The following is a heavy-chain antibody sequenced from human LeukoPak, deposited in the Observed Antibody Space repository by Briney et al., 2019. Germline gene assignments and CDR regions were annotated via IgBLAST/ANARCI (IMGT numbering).Heavy chain of an antibody. CDR3: ARELAAAVLDY. CDR1: GYTFTSYD. J-gene: IGHJ4*02. CDR2: MNPNSGNT. V-gene: IGHV1-8*03. Sequence: ASVKVSCKASGYTFTSYDINWVRQATGQGLEWMGWMNPNSGNTGYAQKFQGRVTITRNTSISTAYMELSSMRSEDMAVYYCARELAAAVLDYWGQGTLVTVSS. D-gene: IGHD6-13*01.